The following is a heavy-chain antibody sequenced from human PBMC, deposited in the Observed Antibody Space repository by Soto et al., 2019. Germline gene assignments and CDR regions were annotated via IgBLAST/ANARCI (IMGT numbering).Heavy chain of an antibody. J-gene: IGHJ5*02. CDR2: ISYRGST. Sequence: PSETLSLTCTVSAGSITTSYWSWIRQPLGKALEWIGYISYRGSTNYNPSLKSRLTISIDTSKSQISLKLTYMTTADTAVYYCASSGIVGREVNTWFDPWGQCTLVTVTS. D-gene: IGHD3-22*01. CDR1: AGSITTSY. V-gene: IGHV4-59*01. CDR3: ASSGIVGREVNTWFDP.